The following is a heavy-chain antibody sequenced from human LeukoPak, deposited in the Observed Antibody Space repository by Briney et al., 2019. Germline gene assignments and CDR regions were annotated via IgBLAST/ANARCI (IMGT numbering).Heavy chain of an antibody. J-gene: IGHJ4*02. V-gene: IGHV3-64*01. Sequence: GGCLRLSCAASGFTFSSYGMHWVRQAPGKGLEYVSAISGNGGSTYYANSVKGRFTISRDNSKNTLYLQMGSLRAEDMAVYYCARVRCSGGSCYTNEYYFDYWGQGTLVTVSS. CDR2: ISGNGGST. CDR3: ARVRCSGGSCYTNEYYFDY. D-gene: IGHD2-15*01. CDR1: GFTFSSYG.